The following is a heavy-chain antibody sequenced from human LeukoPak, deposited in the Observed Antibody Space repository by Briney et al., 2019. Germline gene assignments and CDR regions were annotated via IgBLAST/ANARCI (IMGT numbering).Heavy chain of an antibody. J-gene: IGHJ5*02. CDR3: AREGEYSNRLDP. CDR2: FYTSGST. Sequence: SETLSLTCSVSGDAISGYYWSWVRQPAGKGLEWFGRFYTSGSTDYNPSLKSRVTISVDTSKNQFSLKLSSVTAADTAVYYCAREGEYSNRLDPWGQGTLVTVSS. D-gene: IGHD4-11*01. V-gene: IGHV4-4*07. CDR1: GDAISGYY.